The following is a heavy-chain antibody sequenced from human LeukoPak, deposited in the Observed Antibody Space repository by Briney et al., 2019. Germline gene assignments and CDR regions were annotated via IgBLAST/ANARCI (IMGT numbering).Heavy chain of an antibody. CDR2: ISSSSSTI. D-gene: IGHD5-12*01. Sequence: GGSLRLSCAASGFTFSSYTMNWVRQAPGKGLEGVSKISSSSSTIYYVDSVKGRFTISRDNAKNSLYLQMNSLRAEDTAVYYCARDSPQALAILHAFDIWGHGTMVTVSS. CDR1: GFTFSSYT. J-gene: IGHJ3*02. CDR3: ARDSPQALAILHAFDI. V-gene: IGHV3-48*01.